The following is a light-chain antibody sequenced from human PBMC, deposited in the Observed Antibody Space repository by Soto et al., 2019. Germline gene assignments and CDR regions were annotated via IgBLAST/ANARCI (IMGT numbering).Light chain of an antibody. CDR1: QSVSTW. CDR3: QQYETYSRT. J-gene: IGKJ1*01. V-gene: IGKV1-5*03. Sequence: DIQMTQSPSTLSASVGDRVTITCRASQSVSTWLAWYQQKPGKAPRILIYKASTLATGVPSRFSGSGSGTEFTLTISSLQPDDFATYYCQQYETYSRTFGQGTKVDIK. CDR2: KAS.